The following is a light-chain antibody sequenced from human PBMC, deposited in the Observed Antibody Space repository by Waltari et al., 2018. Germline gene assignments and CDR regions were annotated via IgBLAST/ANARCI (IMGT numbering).Light chain of an antibody. Sequence: QSVLTQPPLASGTPGQRVTISCSGNSSNIGINTVTWYQQRPGTAPKLLIYANYHPPSGVPDRFSASKSDTSAPLAISGLQSEDEADYFCATWDDSLNGRVFGVGTKLAVL. CDR2: ANY. CDR3: ATWDDSLNGRV. CDR1: SSNIGINT. V-gene: IGLV1-44*01. J-gene: IGLJ3*02.